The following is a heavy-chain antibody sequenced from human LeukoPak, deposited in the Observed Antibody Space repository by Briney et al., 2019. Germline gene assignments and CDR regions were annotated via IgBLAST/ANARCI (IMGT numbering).Heavy chain of an antibody. V-gene: IGHV3-30*19. CDR1: GFTFSNYG. CDR3: ARDDGY. J-gene: IGHJ4*02. Sequence: GGSLRLSCAASGFTFSNYGMHWVRQAPGKGLEWVAVISYDGSNKYYADSVKGRFTISRDNSKNTLYLQMNSLRAEDTAVYYCARDDGYWGQGTLVTVSS. CDR2: ISYDGSNK.